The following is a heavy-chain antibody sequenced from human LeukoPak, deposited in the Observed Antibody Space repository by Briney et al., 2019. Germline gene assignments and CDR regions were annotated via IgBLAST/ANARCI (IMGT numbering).Heavy chain of an antibody. Sequence: GGSLRLSCAASGFTLSSYGMHWVRQAPGKGLEWVAFIRYDGSNKYYADSVKGRFTISRDNSKNTLYLQMNSLRAEDTAVYYCAKAVESYSSSYDNDYWGQGTLVTVSS. J-gene: IGHJ4*02. V-gene: IGHV3-30*02. D-gene: IGHD6-6*01. CDR1: GFTLSSYG. CDR2: IRYDGSNK. CDR3: AKAVESYSSSYDNDY.